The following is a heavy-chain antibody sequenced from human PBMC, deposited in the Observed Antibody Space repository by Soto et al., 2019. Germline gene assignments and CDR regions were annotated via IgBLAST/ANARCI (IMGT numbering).Heavy chain of an antibody. J-gene: IGHJ3*02. CDR2: INAGNWNT. Sequence: ASVKVSCKASGYTFSNFAMHWVRQAPGQRLEWMGWINAGNWNTKYSQKFQGRVTMTRNTSISTAYMELSSLRSEDTAVYYCASPARNYDFWSGYSFDIWGQGTMATVS. V-gene: IGHV1-3*01. CDR3: ASPARNYDFWSGYSFDI. CDR1: GYTFSNFA. D-gene: IGHD3-3*01.